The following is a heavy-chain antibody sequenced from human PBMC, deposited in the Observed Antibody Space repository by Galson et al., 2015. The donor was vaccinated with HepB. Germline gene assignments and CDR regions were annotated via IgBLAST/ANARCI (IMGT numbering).Heavy chain of an antibody. CDR1: GYTFTSYG. Sequence: SVKVSCKASGYTFTSYGISWVRQAPGQGLEWMGWISAYNGNTNYAQKLQGRVTMTTDTSTSTAYMELRSLRSDDTAVYYCARDREWATYYYDSSGSWDYWGQGTLVTVSS. J-gene: IGHJ4*02. CDR3: ARDREWATYYYDSSGSWDY. V-gene: IGHV1-18*04. CDR2: ISAYNGNT. D-gene: IGHD3-22*01.